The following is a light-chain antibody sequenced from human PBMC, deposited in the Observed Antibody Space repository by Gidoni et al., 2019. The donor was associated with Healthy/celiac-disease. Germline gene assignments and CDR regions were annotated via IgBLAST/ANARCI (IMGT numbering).Light chain of an antibody. CDR2: DAS. V-gene: IGKV1-5*01. Sequence: DIQMTQSPSTLSASVGDRVTITCRASQSISSWLAWYQQKPGKAPKLLIYDASSLESGVPSSFGGSGSGTEFSLTVSSLQPDEFATYYCQQYNSYPYTFGQGTKLEIK. J-gene: IGKJ2*01. CDR1: QSISSW. CDR3: QQYNSYPYT.